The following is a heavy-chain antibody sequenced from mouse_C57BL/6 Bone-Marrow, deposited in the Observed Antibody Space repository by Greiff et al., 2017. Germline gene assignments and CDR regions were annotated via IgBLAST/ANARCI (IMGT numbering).Heavy chain of an antibody. Sequence: VQLKQPGAELVRPGSSVKLSCKASGYTFTSYWMHWVKQRPIQGLEWIGNIDPSDSETHYNQKFKDKATLTVDKSSSTAYMQLSSLTSEDSAVYYCAREGTVVAPFDYWGQGTTLTVSS. D-gene: IGHD1-1*01. CDR3: AREGTVVAPFDY. CDR1: GYTFTSYW. CDR2: IDPSDSET. J-gene: IGHJ2*01. V-gene: IGHV1-52*01.